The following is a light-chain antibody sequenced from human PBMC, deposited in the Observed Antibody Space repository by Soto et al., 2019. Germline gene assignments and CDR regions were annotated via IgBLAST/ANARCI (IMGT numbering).Light chain of an antibody. CDR1: PSVTTN. V-gene: IGKV3-11*01. CDR3: EQRGSWSQFYS. Sequence: EIVLTQSPATLSLSPGERATLSCRASPSVTTNFAWYQQKPGQAPRLLIYDTSNRAPRIPARFSGSGSGTDFTLTISSLEPEEFAGYYGEQRGSWSQFYSFGPGTNVDI. CDR2: DTS. J-gene: IGKJ3*01.